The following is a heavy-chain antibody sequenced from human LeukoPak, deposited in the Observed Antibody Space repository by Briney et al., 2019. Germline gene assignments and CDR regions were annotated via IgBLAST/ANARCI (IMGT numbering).Heavy chain of an antibody. Sequence: PSETLSLTCTVSGGSISSGGYYWSWIRQHPGKGLEWIGYIYYSGSTYYNPSLKSRVTISVDTSKNQFSLKLSSVTAADTAVYYCARGKGSSGRKTWHRNDAFDIWGQGTMVTVSS. D-gene: IGHD6-19*01. CDR3: ARGKGSSGRKTWHRNDAFDI. CDR2: IYYSGST. V-gene: IGHV4-31*03. CDR1: GGSISSGGYY. J-gene: IGHJ3*02.